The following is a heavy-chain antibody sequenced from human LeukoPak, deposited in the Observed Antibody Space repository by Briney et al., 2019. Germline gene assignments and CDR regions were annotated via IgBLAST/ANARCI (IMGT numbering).Heavy chain of an antibody. CDR2: IYYSGST. Sequence: SETLSLTCTVSGGSISSYYWSWIRQPPGKGLEWIGYIYYSGSTNYNPSLKSRVTISVDTSKNQFSLKLGSVTAADTAVYYCARDLRVGATRAFDYWGQGILVTVSS. V-gene: IGHV4-59*01. D-gene: IGHD1-26*01. J-gene: IGHJ4*02. CDR1: GGSISSYY. CDR3: ARDLRVGATRAFDY.